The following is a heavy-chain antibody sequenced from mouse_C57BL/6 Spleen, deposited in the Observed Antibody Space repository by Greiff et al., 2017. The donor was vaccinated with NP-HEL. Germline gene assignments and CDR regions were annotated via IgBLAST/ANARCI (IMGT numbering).Heavy chain of an antibody. CDR1: GFSLTSYG. J-gene: IGHJ3*01. Sequence: QVQLKESGPGLVQPSQSLSITCTVSGFSLTSYGVHWVRQSPGKGLEWLGVIWRGGSTDYNAAFMSRLSITKDNSKSQVFFKMNSLQADDTAIYYCAKGLDSSGYEFAYWGQGTLVTVSA. CDR3: AKGLDSSGYEFAY. D-gene: IGHD3-2*02. CDR2: IWRGGST. V-gene: IGHV2-5*01.